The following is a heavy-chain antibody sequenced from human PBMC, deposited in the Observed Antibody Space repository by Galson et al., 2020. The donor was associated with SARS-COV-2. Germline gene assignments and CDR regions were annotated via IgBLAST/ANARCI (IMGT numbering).Heavy chain of an antibody. J-gene: IGHJ4*02. CDR2: ISYSGAT. Sequence: SETLSLTCTVSGGSIDSSRFYWGWIRQPPGKGLEWIGSISYSGATYYKPSLKSRVTISVDTSKNQFSLKMNSVTAADTAVYYCAREAGNSWYFGYWAPGTLVTVSS. CDR3: AREAGNSWYFGY. D-gene: IGHD6-13*01. CDR1: GGSIDSSRFY. V-gene: IGHV4-39*07.